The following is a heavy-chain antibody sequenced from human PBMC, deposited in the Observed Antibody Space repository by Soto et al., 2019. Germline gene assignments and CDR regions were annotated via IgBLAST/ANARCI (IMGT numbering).Heavy chain of an antibody. D-gene: IGHD3-10*01. CDR3: AKAAAYHGSASYFPFDD. CDR2: ISGSGANT. CDR1: GFSFSSYA. V-gene: IGHV3-23*01. J-gene: IGHJ4*02. Sequence: EVQLLESGGGLVQPGGSLRLSCAASGFSFSSYAMSWVRQAPGKGLEWVSSISGSGANTYYVDSVKGCFTVSRDNSKNTLYLQMSSLRGEDTAVYKCAKAAAYHGSASYFPFDDWGLGTRVTVSS.